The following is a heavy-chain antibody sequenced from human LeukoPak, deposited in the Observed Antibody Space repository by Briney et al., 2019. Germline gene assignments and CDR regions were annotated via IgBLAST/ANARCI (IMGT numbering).Heavy chain of an antibody. D-gene: IGHD6-6*01. CDR2: IYSGGST. Sequence: GGSLRLSCAASGFTVSSNYVSWVRQAPGKGLEWVSVIYSGGSTYYADSVKGRFTISRDNSKNTLYLQMNSLRAEDTAVYNCARRNPSNYYYYGMDVWGQGTTVTVSS. V-gene: IGHV3-53*01. J-gene: IGHJ6*02. CDR3: ARRNPSNYYYYGMDV. CDR1: GFTVSSNY.